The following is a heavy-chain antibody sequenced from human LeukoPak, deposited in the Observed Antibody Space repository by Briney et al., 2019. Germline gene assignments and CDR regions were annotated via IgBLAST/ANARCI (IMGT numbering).Heavy chain of an antibody. V-gene: IGHV3-74*01. Sequence: GGSLRLSCAASGYTFSRYWMHWVRQGPGKGLVWASRINEDGSSTSYAESVRGRFTISRDNAKNTLYLQMNSLRAEDAAVYYCTTDTFGARDSWGQGTLVTVSS. CDR1: GYTFSRYW. CDR2: INEDGSST. D-gene: IGHD3-10*01. J-gene: IGHJ4*02. CDR3: TTDTFGARDS.